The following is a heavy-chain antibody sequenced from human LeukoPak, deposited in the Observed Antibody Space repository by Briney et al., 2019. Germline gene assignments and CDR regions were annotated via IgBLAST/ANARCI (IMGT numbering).Heavy chain of an antibody. D-gene: IGHD2-2*01. J-gene: IGHJ4*02. Sequence: NPSETLSLTCAVYGGSFSGYYWSWIRQPPGKGLEWIGEINHSGSTNYNPSLKSRVTISVDTSKNQFSLKLSSVTAADTAVYYCAREGCSSTSCYHSLQSPYYFDYWGQGTLVTVSS. CDR3: AREGCSSTSCYHSLQSPYYFDY. CDR1: GGSFSGYY. V-gene: IGHV4-34*01. CDR2: INHSGST.